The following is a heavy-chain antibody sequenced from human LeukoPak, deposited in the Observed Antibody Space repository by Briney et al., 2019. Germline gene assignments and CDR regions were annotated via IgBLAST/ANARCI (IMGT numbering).Heavy chain of an antibody. CDR1: GDSISSYY. Sequence: SQTLSLTCTVSGDSISSYYWSWIRQPPGKGLEWIGYIYYIGSTNYNPSLKSRVTISVDTSKNQFSLKLSSVTAADTAVYYCARDYAFDVWGQGTMVTVSS. J-gene: IGHJ3*01. CDR3: ARDYAFDV. V-gene: IGHV4-59*01. CDR2: IYYIGST.